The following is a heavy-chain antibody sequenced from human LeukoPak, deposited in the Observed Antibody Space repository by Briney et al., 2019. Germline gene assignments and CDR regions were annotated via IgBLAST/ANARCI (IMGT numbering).Heavy chain of an antibody. V-gene: IGHV1-69*01. CDR3: AXDPYQPYYYDSSGXYRYYXYGMDV. D-gene: IGHD3-22*01. J-gene: IGHJ6*02. CDR2: IIPIFGTA. Sequence: GSSVTVSCTASGGTFSSYAISWVRQAPGQGLEWMGGIIPIFGTANYAQKFQGRVTITADESTSTAYMELSSLRSEDTAVYYCAXDPYQPYYYDSSGXYRYYXYGMDVXGQG. CDR1: GGTFSSYA.